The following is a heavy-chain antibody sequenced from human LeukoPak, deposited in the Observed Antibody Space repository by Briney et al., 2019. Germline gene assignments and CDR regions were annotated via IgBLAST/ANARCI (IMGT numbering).Heavy chain of an antibody. D-gene: IGHD3-16*01. V-gene: IGHV5-51*01. Sequence: GESLKISCKGSGYRFTTHWIGWVRQMPGQGLACLAITYPDDSNTRYSPSFQGQVTLSADKSINTAYLQWSSLRASDTAMYYCARLEEDLTLGVAGYWFVPWGQGTLVTVS. CDR3: ARLEEDLTLGVAGYWFVP. CDR1: GYRFTTHW. CDR2: TYPDDSNT. J-gene: IGHJ5*02.